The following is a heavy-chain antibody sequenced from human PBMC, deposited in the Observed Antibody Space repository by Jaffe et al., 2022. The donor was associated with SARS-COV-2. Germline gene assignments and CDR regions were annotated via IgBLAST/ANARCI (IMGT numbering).Heavy chain of an antibody. J-gene: IGHJ4*02. D-gene: IGHD2-15*01. CDR2: IYHSGST. CDR1: GGSISSGGYS. V-gene: IGHV4-30-2*01. CDR3: ARQYCSGGSCQGIDY. Sequence: QLQLQESGSGLVKPSQTLSLTCAVSGGSISSGGYSWSWIRQPPGKGLEWIGYIYHSGSTYYNPSLKSRVTISVDRSKNQFSLKLSSVTAADTAVYYCARQYCSGGSCQGIDYWGQGTLVTVSS.